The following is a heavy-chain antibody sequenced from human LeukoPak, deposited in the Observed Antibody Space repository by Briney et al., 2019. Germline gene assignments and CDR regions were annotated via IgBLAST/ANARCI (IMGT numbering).Heavy chain of an antibody. CDR3: AREVGDGYNFIDY. CDR1: GFTFSSYG. V-gene: IGHV3-33*01. CDR2: IWYDGSNK. J-gene: IGHJ4*02. D-gene: IGHD5-24*01. Sequence: PGRSLRLSCAASGFTFSSYGMHWVRQAPGKGLEWVAVIWYDGSNKYYADSVKGRFTISRDNSKNTLYLQMNSLRAEDTAVYYCAREVGDGYNFIDYWGQGTLVTVSS.